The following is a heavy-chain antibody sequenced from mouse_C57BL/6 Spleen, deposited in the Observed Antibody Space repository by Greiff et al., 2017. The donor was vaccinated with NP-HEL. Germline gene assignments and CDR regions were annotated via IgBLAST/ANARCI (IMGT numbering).Heavy chain of an antibody. V-gene: IGHV1-64*01. D-gene: IGHD2-3*01. J-gene: IGHJ1*03. CDR3: AKEDILDGYDWYFDV. Sequence: QVQLQQPGAELVKPGASVKLSCKASGYTFTSYWMHWVKQRPGQGLEWIGMIHPNSGSTNYNEKFKSKATLTVDKSSSTAYMQLSSLTSEDSAVYYCAKEDILDGYDWYFDVWGTGTTVTVSS. CDR1: GYTFTSYW. CDR2: IHPNSGST.